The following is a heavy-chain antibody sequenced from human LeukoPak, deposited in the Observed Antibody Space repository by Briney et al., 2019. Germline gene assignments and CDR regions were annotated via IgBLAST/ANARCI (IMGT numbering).Heavy chain of an antibody. V-gene: IGHV1-69*04. J-gene: IGHJ4*02. Sequence: SVEVSCKASGGTFSSYAVSWVRKAPGQGLEWMGRIIPILGIANYAQKFQGRVTITADKSTSTAYMELSSLRSEDTAVYYCARGPSTYYGSGSFYFDYWGQGTLVTVSS. CDR2: IIPILGIA. CDR1: GGTFSSYA. CDR3: ARGPSTYYGSGSFYFDY. D-gene: IGHD3-10*01.